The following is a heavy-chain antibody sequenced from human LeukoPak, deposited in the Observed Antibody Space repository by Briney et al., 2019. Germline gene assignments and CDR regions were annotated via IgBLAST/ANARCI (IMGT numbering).Heavy chain of an antibody. CDR2: IIPIFGTA. D-gene: IGHD2-2*01. J-gene: IGHJ2*01. CDR3: ARYCSSTSCLVFDL. CDR1: GGTFSSYA. Sequence: SVKVSCKASGGTFSSYAISWVRQPPGQGLEWMGVIIPIFGTANYAQKFQGRVTITADESTSTAYMELSSLRSEDTAVYYCARYCSSTSCLVFDLWGRGTLVTVSS. V-gene: IGHV1-69*01.